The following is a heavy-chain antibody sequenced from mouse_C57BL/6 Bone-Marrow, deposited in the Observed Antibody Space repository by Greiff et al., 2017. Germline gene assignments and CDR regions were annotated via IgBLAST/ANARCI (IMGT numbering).Heavy chain of an antibody. CDR2: SRNKANDYTT. J-gene: IGHJ3*01. Sequence: EVNLVESGGGLVQSGRSLRLSCATSGFTFSDFYMEWVRQAPGKGLEWIAASRNKANDYTTEYSASVKGRFIVSRDTSQSILYLQMNALRAEDTAIYYCARGGIYDGYYVGFAYWGQGTLVTVSA. CDR3: ARGGIYDGYYVGFAY. D-gene: IGHD2-3*01. CDR1: GFTFSDFY. V-gene: IGHV7-1*01.